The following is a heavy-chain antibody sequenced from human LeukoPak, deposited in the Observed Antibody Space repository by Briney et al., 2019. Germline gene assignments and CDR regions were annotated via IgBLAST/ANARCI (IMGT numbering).Heavy chain of an antibody. J-gene: IGHJ6*02. CDR1: GFTFSSYS. Sequence: TGGSLRLSCAASGFTFSSYSMNWVRQAPGKGLEWVSYISSSSSTIYYADSVKGRFTISRDNAKNSLYLQMNSLRAEDTAVYYCARDPSRLVYYHGMDVWGQGTTVTVSS. D-gene: IGHD6-6*01. CDR3: ARDPSRLVYYHGMDV. V-gene: IGHV3-48*01. CDR2: ISSSSSTI.